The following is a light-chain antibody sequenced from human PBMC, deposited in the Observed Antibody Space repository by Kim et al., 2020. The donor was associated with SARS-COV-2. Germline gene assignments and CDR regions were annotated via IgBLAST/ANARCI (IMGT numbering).Light chain of an antibody. Sequence: GQRVNISCSGSSSNLGSNYVYWYQQLPGTAPKLLIYRNNQRPSGVPDRFSGSKSGTSASLAISGLRSEDEADYYCAAWDDSLSGYVFGTGTKVTVL. CDR2: RNN. V-gene: IGLV1-47*01. J-gene: IGLJ1*01. CDR3: AAWDDSLSGYV. CDR1: SSNLGSNY.